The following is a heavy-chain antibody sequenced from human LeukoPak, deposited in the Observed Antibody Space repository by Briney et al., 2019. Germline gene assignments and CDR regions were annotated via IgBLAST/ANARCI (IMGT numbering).Heavy chain of an antibody. V-gene: IGHV4-59*01. D-gene: IGHD5-24*01. CDR2: IYYSGST. CDR3: ARAYGYNFYYFDY. J-gene: IGHJ4*02. Sequence: SETLSLTCTVSGGSISSYYWSWIRQPPGKGLEWIGYIYYSGSTNYNPSLKSRVTISVDTSKNQFSLKLTSVTAADTALYYCARAYGYNFYYFDYWGQGILVTVSS. CDR1: GGSISSYY.